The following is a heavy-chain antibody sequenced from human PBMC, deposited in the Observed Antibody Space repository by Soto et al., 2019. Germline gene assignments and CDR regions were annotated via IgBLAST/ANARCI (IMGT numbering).Heavy chain of an antibody. Sequence: QVQLVQSGAEVKKPGDSVKVYCKASGYTFTSYYMHWVRQAPGQGLEWMGIINPSGGSTSYAQKFQGRVTMTRDTSTSTVYMELSSLRSEDTAVYYCARSPFRDGDNSELAPHYWGQGTLVTVSS. V-gene: IGHV1-46*01. CDR1: GYTFTSYY. J-gene: IGHJ4*02. CDR2: INPSGGST. D-gene: IGHD6-6*01. CDR3: ARSPFRDGDNSELAPHY.